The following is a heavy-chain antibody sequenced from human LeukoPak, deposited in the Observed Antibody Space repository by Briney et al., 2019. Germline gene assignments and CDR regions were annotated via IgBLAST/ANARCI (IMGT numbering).Heavy chain of an antibody. V-gene: IGHV5-10-1*01. CDR1: GYSFTNYW. Sequence: GESLKISCKGSGYSFTNYWISWVRQMPGKGLEWMGRIDPSDSYTKYSPSFEGHVTISVDKSISTAFLQWNSLKAADSAMYYCATGASKVATDFANYWGQGTQVAVSS. CDR2: IDPSDSYT. D-gene: IGHD5-12*01. J-gene: IGHJ4*02. CDR3: ATGASKVATDFANY.